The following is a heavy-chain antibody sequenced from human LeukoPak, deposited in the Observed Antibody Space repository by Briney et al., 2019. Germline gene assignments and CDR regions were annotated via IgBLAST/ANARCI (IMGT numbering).Heavy chain of an antibody. Sequence: GGSLRLSCAASGFTFDDYGMSWVRQAPGKGLEWVSGINWNGGSTGYADSVKGRFTISRDNAKNSLYLQMNSLRAEDTALYYCARGIARLYGDYPNFDYWGQGTLVTVSS. J-gene: IGHJ4*02. D-gene: IGHD4-17*01. CDR3: ARGIARLYGDYPNFDY. CDR1: GFTFDDYG. V-gene: IGHV3-20*04. CDR2: INWNGGST.